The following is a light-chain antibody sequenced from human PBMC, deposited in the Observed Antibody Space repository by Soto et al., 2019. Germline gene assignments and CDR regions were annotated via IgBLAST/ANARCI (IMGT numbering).Light chain of an antibody. CDR2: DAS. J-gene: IGKJ4*01. Sequence: DIQMTQSPSSLSASVGDRVIITCQASQDISDYLNWYQHKPGKAPKLLIYDASTLKTGVPFRFSGSGSGTHFTLTISRLQPEDVATYYCQDYHNLPTFGGGTKVEIK. CDR1: QDISDY. CDR3: QDYHNLPT. V-gene: IGKV1-33*01.